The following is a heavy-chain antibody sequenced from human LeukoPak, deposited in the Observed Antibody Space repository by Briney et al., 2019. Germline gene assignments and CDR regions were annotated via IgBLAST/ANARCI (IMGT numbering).Heavy chain of an antibody. D-gene: IGHD2-21*02. CDR2: IIPILGIA. Sequence: SVKVSCKASGGTFSSYAISWVRQAPGQGLEWMGRIIPILGIANYAQKFQGRVTITADKSTSTAYMELSSLRSEDTAVYYCARDLRGTANVVVTAILDYWGQGTLVTVSS. CDR3: ARDLRGTANVVVTAILDY. V-gene: IGHV1-69*04. J-gene: IGHJ4*02. CDR1: GGTFSSYA.